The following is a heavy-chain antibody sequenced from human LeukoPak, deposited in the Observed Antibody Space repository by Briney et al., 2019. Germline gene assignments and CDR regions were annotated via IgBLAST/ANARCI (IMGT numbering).Heavy chain of an antibody. D-gene: IGHD6-19*01. CDR1: GGTFSSYA. J-gene: IGHJ3*02. CDR2: IIPIFGTA. V-gene: IGHV1-69*06. CDR3: ARVDSPVAGLAFDI. Sequence: GASVKVSCKASGGTFSSYAISWVRQAPGQGLEWMGGIIPIFGTANYAQKFQGRVTITADKSTSTAYMELSSLRSEDTAVYYCARVDSPVAGLAFDIWGQGTMVTVSS.